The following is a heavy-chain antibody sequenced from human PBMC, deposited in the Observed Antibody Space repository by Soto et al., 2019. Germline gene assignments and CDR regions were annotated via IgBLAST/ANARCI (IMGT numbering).Heavy chain of an antibody. D-gene: IGHD6-6*01. CDR3: ARGSSSGGGYYYGMDV. CDR1: GFTFSSYS. V-gene: IGHV3-21*01. Sequence: GGSLRLSCAASGFTFSSYSMNWVRQAPGKGLEWVSSISSSSSYIYYADSVKGRFTISRDNAKNSLYLQMNSLRAEDTAVYYCARGSSSGGGYYYGMDVWDQGTTVTVSS. J-gene: IGHJ6*02. CDR2: ISSSSSYI.